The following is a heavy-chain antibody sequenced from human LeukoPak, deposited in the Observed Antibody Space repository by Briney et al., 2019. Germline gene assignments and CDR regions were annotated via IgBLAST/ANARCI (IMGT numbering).Heavy chain of an antibody. J-gene: IGHJ4*02. CDR1: GGSVSTKS. Sequence: SETLSLTCTVSGGSVSTKSWSWIRQPPGKGLEWIGCIYTSGRTSYNPSLRSRVTISVDTSKNQFSLKLNSVTAADTAVYYCSVAGSWGQGTLVTVSS. D-gene: IGHD2-15*01. V-gene: IGHV4-4*09. CDR3: SVAGS. CDR2: IYTSGRT.